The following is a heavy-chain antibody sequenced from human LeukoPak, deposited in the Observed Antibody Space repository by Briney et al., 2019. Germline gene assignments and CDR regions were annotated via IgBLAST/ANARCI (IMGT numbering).Heavy chain of an antibody. J-gene: IGHJ4*02. CDR2: IKQDGSQR. Sequence: GGSLRLSCTASGFTFSDYWMTWVRQAPGKGPEWVANIKQDGSQRYYVDSVRGRFTISRDNAKNSLFLQMNGLRAEDTAVYFDYWGQGTPVTVSS. CDR3: Y. CDR1: GFTFSDYW. V-gene: IGHV3-7*01.